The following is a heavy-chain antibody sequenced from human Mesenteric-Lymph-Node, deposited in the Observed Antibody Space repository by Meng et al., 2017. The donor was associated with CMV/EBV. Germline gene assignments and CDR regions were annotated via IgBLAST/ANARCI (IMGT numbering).Heavy chain of an antibody. J-gene: IGHJ4*02. CDR2: ISWNSDTI. D-gene: IGHD3-3*01. Sequence: SLKISCAASGFTFSIYWMCWVRQAPGKGLVWVSGISWNSDTIGYADSVKGRFTISRDNAKNSLYLQMNSLRAEDTALYYCAKREGPYYDFWSGYSPFAYWGQGTLVTVSS. CDR1: GFTFSIYW. V-gene: IGHV3-9*01. CDR3: AKREGPYYDFWSGYSPFAY.